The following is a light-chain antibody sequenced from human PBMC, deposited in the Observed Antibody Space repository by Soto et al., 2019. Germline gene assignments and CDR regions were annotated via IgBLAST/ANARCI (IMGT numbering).Light chain of an antibody. CDR2: AAS. CDR3: QQLYIFPLT. Sequence: DIHLTQYPSFLSASVGDRVTITCLASQGISSFLAWYQQKPGKAPNLLMYAASTLQSGVPSRFSGGESGTEYTLTISSLQPEDSATYYCQQLYIFPLTFGQGTRLEIK. V-gene: IGKV1-9*01. CDR1: QGISSF. J-gene: IGKJ5*01.